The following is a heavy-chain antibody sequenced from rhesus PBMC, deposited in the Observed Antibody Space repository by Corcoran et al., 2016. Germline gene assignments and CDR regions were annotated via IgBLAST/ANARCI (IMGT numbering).Heavy chain of an antibody. Sequence: QLQLQESGPGLVKPSETLSLTCAVSGGSISSNYWSWIRQPPGKGLEWIGRISGSGGNTDYNPSLKSRVTISTDTSKNQFSLKLSSVADADTAVFYCARRRGSWNYFDYWGQGVLVTVSS. V-gene: IGHV4-173*01. CDR3: ARRRGSWNYFDY. CDR1: GGSISSNY. CDR2: ISGSGGNT. J-gene: IGHJ4*01. D-gene: IGHD6-25*01.